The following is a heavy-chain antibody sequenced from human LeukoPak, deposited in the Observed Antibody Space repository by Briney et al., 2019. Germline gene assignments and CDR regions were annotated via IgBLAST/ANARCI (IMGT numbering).Heavy chain of an antibody. CDR1: GYTFTGYY. CDR2: INPNSGGT. V-gene: IGHV1-2*02. D-gene: IGHD6-13*01. CDR3: ARIAAASPNLFDY. Sequence: ASVKVSCKASGYTFTGYYMHWVRQAPGQRLEWMGWINPNSGGTNYAQKFQGRVTMTRDTSISTAYMELSRLRSDDTAVYYCARIAAASPNLFDYWGQGTLVTVSS. J-gene: IGHJ4*02.